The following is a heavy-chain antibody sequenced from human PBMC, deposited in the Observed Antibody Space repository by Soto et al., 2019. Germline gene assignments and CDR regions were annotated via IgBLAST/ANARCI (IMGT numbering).Heavy chain of an antibody. V-gene: IGHV1-8*01. CDR2: MNPSTGNS. D-gene: IGHD1-1*01. CDR1: GYTFTSYD. Sequence: GASVKVSCKASGYTFTSYDIYWVRQATGQGLEWMGWMNPSTGNSGYAQKFQGRVTMTSDTSISTAHMELSSLRSEDTAVHYCARRAETNGWNGFGADKYYFDFWGQGTLVTVSS. J-gene: IGHJ4*02. CDR3: ARRAETNGWNGFGADKYYFDF.